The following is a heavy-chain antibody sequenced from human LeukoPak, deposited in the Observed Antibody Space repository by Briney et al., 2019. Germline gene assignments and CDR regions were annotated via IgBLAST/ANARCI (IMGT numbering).Heavy chain of an antibody. J-gene: IGHJ4*02. CDR2: INPSGGST. Sequence: ASVKVSCKASGYTFTSYDMHWVRQAPGQGLECMGIINPSGGSTSYAQKFQGRVTMTRDTSTSTVYMELSSLRSEDTAVYYCARDQGGDYFDYWGQGTLVTVSS. D-gene: IGHD3-16*01. CDR3: ARDQGGDYFDY. V-gene: IGHV1-46*01. CDR1: GYTFTSYD.